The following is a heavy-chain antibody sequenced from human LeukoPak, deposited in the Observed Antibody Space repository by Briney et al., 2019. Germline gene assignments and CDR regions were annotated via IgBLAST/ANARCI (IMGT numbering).Heavy chain of an antibody. Sequence: PGGSLTLSCAASGFTFSSNGMHWVRQAPGKGLEWVAVISYDGSNEYYADSVKGRITISRDDSKNTLYLQMNSLRAEDTAVYYCARDGCGGDCYLADYWGQRSLVTVSS. CDR1: GFTFSSNG. V-gene: IGHV3-30*03. CDR2: ISYDGSNE. J-gene: IGHJ4*02. D-gene: IGHD2-21*02. CDR3: ARDGCGGDCYLADY.